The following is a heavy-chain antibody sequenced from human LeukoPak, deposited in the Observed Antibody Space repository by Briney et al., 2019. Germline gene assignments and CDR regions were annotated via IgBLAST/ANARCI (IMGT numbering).Heavy chain of an antibody. CDR3: ARARLRGYSYGFDAFDI. J-gene: IGHJ3*02. V-gene: IGHV4-39*07. Sequence: SETLSLTCTVSGGSISSSSYYWGWLRQPPGKGLEWVGSIYYSGSTYYNPSLKSRVTISVDTSKNQFSLKLSSVTAADTAVYYCARARLRGYSYGFDAFDIWGQGTMVTVSS. CDR1: GGSISSSSYY. D-gene: IGHD5-18*01. CDR2: IYYSGST.